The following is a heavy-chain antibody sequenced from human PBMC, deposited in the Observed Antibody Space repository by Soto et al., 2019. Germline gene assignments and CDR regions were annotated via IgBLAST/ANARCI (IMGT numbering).Heavy chain of an antibody. CDR1: GFTFDDYA. D-gene: IGHD4-17*01. Sequence: EVQLVESGGGLVQPGRSLRLSCAASGFTFDDYAMHWVRQAPGKGLEWVSGISWNSVSIGYADSVKGRFTISRDNAKNSLYLQMNSLRAEDTALYYCATTYGDYEGAFDIWGQGTMVTVSS. J-gene: IGHJ3*02. CDR2: ISWNSVSI. V-gene: IGHV3-9*01. CDR3: ATTYGDYEGAFDI.